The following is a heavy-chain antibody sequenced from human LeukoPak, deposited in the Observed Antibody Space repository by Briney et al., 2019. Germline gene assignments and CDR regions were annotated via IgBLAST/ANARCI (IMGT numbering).Heavy chain of an antibody. J-gene: IGHJ4*02. CDR3: ARDTAAGRGRFDY. V-gene: IGHV3-30-3*01. D-gene: IGHD6-13*01. CDR2: ISYDGSNK. Sequence: GRSLRLSCAASGFTFSSYAMHWVRQAPGKGLEWVAVISYDGSNKYYADSVKGRFTISRDNSKNTLYLQMNSLRAEDTAVYYCARDTAAGRGRFDYWGQGTLVTVSS. CDR1: GFTFSSYA.